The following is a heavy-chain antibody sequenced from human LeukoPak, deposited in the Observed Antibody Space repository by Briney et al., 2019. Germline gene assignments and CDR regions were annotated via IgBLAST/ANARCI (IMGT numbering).Heavy chain of an antibody. D-gene: IGHD2-2*01. Sequence: SQTLSLTCTVSGGSISSGGYYWSWIRQPPGKGLEWIGYIYHSGSTYYNPSLKSRVTLSVDRSRIQFSLNLTSLTAADTAVYYCARRYCSRATCYSNDYWGQGTLVTVSS. J-gene: IGHJ4*02. CDR1: GGSISSGGYY. CDR2: IYHSGST. V-gene: IGHV4-30-2*01. CDR3: ARRYCSRATCYSNDY.